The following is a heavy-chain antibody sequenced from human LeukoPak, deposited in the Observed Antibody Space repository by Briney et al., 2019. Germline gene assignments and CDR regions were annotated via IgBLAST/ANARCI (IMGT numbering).Heavy chain of an antibody. CDR2: IYHSGST. CDR3: AKFATVTVPNWLDF. CDR1: GGSISSSNW. D-gene: IGHD4-11*01. J-gene: IGHJ5*01. Sequence: PSETLSLTCAVSGGSISSSNWWSWVRPPPGKGLEWIGEIYHSGSTNYNPSLKSRVTISVDKSKNQFSLKVNSVTAADTAVYYCAKFATVTVPNWLDFWGQGIPVTVSS. V-gene: IGHV4-4*02.